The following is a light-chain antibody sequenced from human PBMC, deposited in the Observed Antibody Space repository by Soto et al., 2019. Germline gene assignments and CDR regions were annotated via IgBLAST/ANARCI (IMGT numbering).Light chain of an antibody. CDR2: RAS. CDR1: QSISSW. CDR3: QQYNTYPFT. Sequence: DIQMTQSPSTLSASMGDRVTITCRASQSISSWLAWYQQKPGKAPKLLIYRASSLQSGVPSRFSGSGSGTEFTLTISSLQPDDFATYFCQQYNTYPFTFGPGTKVDIK. V-gene: IGKV1-5*03. J-gene: IGKJ3*01.